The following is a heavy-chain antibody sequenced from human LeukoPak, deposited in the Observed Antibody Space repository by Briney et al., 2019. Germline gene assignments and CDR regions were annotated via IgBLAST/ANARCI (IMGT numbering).Heavy chain of an antibody. CDR1: GGSFSGYY. D-gene: IGHD5-12*01. CDR3: ARGRGWLRFFDY. Sequence: SETLSLTCAVYGGSFSGYYWSWIRQPPGKGLEWTGEINHSGSTNYNPSLKSRVTISVDTSKNQFSLKLSSVTAADTAVYYCARGRGWLRFFDYWGQRTLVTVSS. J-gene: IGHJ4*02. V-gene: IGHV4-34*01. CDR2: INHSGST.